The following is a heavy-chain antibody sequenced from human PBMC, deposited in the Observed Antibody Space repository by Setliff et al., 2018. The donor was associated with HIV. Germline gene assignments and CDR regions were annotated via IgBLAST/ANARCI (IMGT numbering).Heavy chain of an antibody. D-gene: IGHD2-21*02. V-gene: IGHV4-39*01. J-gene: IGHJ4*02. CDR2: VFYSGST. Sequence: PSETLSLTCSVSGDSINSRPYYYGWLRQPPGKGLEWIGNVFYSGSTYYNPSLKSRVSMSIDTSRNQFSLKLTPVTAADTAVYFCARFPTVVTAPGFWGRGTLVTVSS. CDR3: ARFPTVVTAPGF. CDR1: GDSINSRPYY.